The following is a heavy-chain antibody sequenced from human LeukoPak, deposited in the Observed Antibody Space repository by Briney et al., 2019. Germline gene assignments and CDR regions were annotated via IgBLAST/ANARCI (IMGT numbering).Heavy chain of an antibody. Sequence: SETLSLTCTVSGGSISSYYWSWIRQPPRKGLEWIGYIYTSGSTNYNPSLKSRVTISVDTSKNQFSLKLSSVTAADTAVYYCARHPYSSSWYSWAFDIWGQGTMVTVSS. CDR1: GGSISSYY. V-gene: IGHV4-4*09. CDR3: ARHPYSSSWYSWAFDI. CDR2: IYTSGST. J-gene: IGHJ3*02. D-gene: IGHD6-13*01.